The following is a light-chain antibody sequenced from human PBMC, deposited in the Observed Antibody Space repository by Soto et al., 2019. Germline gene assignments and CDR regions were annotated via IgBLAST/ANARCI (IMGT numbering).Light chain of an antibody. V-gene: IGLV1-40*01. J-gene: IGLJ2*01. Sequence: QSVLTQPPSVSGAPGQRVTISCTGSSSNIGSLYDVHWYQQLPGTAPKLLIYDNSNRPSGVPDRFSGSKSGTSASLAITGLQAEDEADYYCQSYDSGLGGYVIFGGGTKLTVL. CDR3: QSYDSGLGGYVI. CDR1: SSNIGSLYD. CDR2: DNS.